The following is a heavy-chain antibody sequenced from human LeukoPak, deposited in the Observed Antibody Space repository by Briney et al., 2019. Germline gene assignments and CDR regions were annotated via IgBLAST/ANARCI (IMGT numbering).Heavy chain of an antibody. D-gene: IGHD5-18*01. CDR1: GFTFSSYA. J-gene: IGHJ4*02. V-gene: IGHV3-30-3*01. CDR2: ISYDGSNK. CDR3: ARPGRVPGYSYGDFFDY. Sequence: GSLRLSCAASGFTFSSYAMHWVRQAPGKGLEWVAVISYDGSNKYYADSVKGRFTISRDNSKNTLYLQMNSLRAEDTAVYYCARPGRVPGYSYGDFFDYWGQGTLVTVSS.